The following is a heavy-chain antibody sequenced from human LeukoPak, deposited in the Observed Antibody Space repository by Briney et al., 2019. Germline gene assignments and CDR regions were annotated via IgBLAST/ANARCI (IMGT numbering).Heavy chain of an antibody. Sequence: SETLSLICTVSGYSISRGYYWGWIRQPPGQGLEWFGGIYHSGSTYYNPSLKSRVTISVDTPKNQFSLKLSSVTAADTAVYYCARGGDYYDSSGPEAYWGQGTLVTVSS. D-gene: IGHD3-22*01. J-gene: IGHJ4*02. V-gene: IGHV4-38-2*02. CDR3: ARGGDYYDSSGPEAY. CDR1: GYSISRGYY. CDR2: IYHSGST.